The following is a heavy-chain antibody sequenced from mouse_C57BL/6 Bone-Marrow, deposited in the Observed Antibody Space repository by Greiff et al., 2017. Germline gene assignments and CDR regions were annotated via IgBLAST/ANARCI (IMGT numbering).Heavy chain of an antibody. Sequence: DVQLQESGAELVRPGASVKLSCTASGFNIKDDYMHWVKPRPEQGLEWIGWIDPENGDTEYASKFQGKATITADTSSNTAYLQLSSLTSEDTAVYYCTSYGCFDYWGQGTTLTVSS. CDR1: GFNIKDDY. J-gene: IGHJ2*01. CDR3: TSYGCFDY. V-gene: IGHV14-4*01. D-gene: IGHD2-2*01. CDR2: IDPENGDT.